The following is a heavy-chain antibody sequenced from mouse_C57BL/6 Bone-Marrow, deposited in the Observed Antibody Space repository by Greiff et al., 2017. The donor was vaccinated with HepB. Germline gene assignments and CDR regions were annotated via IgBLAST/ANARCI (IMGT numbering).Heavy chain of an antibody. CDR3: TTDLPGFAY. Sequence: VHVKQSGAELVRPGASVKLSCTASGFNIKDDYMHWVKQRPEQGVEWIGWIDPENGDTEYASKFQGKATITADTSSNTAYLQLSSLTSEDTAVYYCTTDLPGFAYWGQGTLVTVSA. V-gene: IGHV14-4*01. J-gene: IGHJ3*01. CDR2: IDPENGDT. CDR1: GFNIKDDY. D-gene: IGHD2-4*01.